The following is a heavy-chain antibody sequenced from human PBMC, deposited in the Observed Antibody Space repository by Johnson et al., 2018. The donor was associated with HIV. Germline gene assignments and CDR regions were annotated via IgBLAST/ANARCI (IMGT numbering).Heavy chain of an antibody. CDR3: ARGGLLWFVHPAD. CDR1: GFTFSSYT. D-gene: IGHD3-10*01. CDR2: IQYDGNNK. J-gene: IGHJ3*01. V-gene: IGHV3-30*04. Sequence: QVQLVESGGGVVQPGRSLRLSCAASGFTFSSYTMYWVRQAPGKGLEWVAFIQYDGNNKYYVDSVKGRFTISRDDPKNSLYLQMNSLRAEDTAVYYCARGGLLWFVHPADWGQGTMVTVSS.